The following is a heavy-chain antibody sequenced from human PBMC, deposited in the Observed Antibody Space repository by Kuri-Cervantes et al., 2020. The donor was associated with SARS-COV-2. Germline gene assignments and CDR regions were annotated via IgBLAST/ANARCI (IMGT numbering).Heavy chain of an antibody. J-gene: IGHJ4*02. V-gene: IGHV4-39*01. CDR1: GGSISSSSYY. CDR2: IYYSGST. D-gene: IGHD3-10*01. Sequence: SETLSLTCTVSGGSISSSSYYWGWIRQPPGKGLEWIGSIYYSGSTYYNPSLKSRVTISVDTSKNQFSLKLSSVTAAGTAVYYCARHSPPRITMVRGVITTYFDYWGQGTLVTVSS. CDR3: ARHSPPRITMVRGVITTYFDY.